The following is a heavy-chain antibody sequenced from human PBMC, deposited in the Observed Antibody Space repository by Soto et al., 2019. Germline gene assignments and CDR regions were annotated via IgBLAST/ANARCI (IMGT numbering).Heavy chain of an antibody. CDR1: GFTFSSYA. CDR3: AKVSGATYRLGFDY. Sequence: PGGSLRLSCAASGFTFSSYAMNWVRQAPGKGLEWVSAISGSGGSTYYADAVKGRFTISRDNSKNTLYLQMNSLRAEDTAVYYCAKVSGATYRLGFDYWGQGTLVTVSS. V-gene: IGHV3-23*01. J-gene: IGHJ4*02. CDR2: ISGSGGST. D-gene: IGHD1-26*01.